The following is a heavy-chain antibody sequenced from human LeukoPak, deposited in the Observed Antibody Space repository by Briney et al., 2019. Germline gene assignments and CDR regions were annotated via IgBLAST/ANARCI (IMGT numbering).Heavy chain of an antibody. CDR3: ASTNCSGGSCYSNWFDP. CDR1: GGSFSGYY. V-gene: IGHV4-34*01. Sequence: SETLSLTCAVYGGSFSGYYWSWIRQPPGKGLEWIGEINHSGSTNYNPSLKSRVTISVDTSKNQFSLKLSSVTAADTAVYYCASTNCSGGSCYSNWFDPWGQGTLATVSS. D-gene: IGHD2-15*01. CDR2: INHSGST. J-gene: IGHJ5*02.